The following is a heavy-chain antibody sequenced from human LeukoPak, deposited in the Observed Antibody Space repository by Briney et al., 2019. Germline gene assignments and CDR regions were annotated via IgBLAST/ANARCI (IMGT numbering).Heavy chain of an antibody. Sequence: GGSLRLSCAASGFTFSSYSMNWVRQAPGKGLEWVSSISSSSSYIYYADSVKGRFTISRDNAKNSLYLQMNSLRAEDTAVYYCARGGALAYCGGDCWSGGEDDAFDIWGQGTMVTVSS. D-gene: IGHD2-21*02. CDR1: GFTFSSYS. V-gene: IGHV3-21*01. J-gene: IGHJ3*02. CDR3: ARGGALAYCGGDCWSGGEDDAFDI. CDR2: ISSSSSYI.